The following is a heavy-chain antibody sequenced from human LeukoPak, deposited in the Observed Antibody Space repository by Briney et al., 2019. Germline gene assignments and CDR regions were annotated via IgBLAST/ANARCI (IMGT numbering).Heavy chain of an antibody. V-gene: IGHV3-23*01. CDR2: IRGSGGGT. CDR1: GFTFNSYA. CDR3: AKEKWESGWFDP. J-gene: IGHJ5*02. D-gene: IGHD1-26*01. Sequence: GGSLRLSCAASGFTFNSYAMSWVRQAPGKGLEWVSAIRGSGGGTYYADAVKGRFTISRDNSENTLHLQMNSLRAEDTAVYYCAKEKWESGWFDPWGQGTLVTVSS.